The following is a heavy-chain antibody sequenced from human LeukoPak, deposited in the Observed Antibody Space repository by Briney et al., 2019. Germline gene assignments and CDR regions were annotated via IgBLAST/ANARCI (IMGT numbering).Heavy chain of an antibody. CDR2: ISSSSGYI. CDR3: ARHDLRDGAFEI. V-gene: IGHV3-21*04. CDR1: GFTFSNYH. Sequence: GGSLRLSCTASGFTFSNYHMNWVRQAPGKGLEWVSSISSSSGYIYYADSVKGRFTISRDNGKNSLYLQMSSLTAEDTALFYCARHDLRDGAFEIWGQGTMVTVSS. D-gene: IGHD1-1*01. J-gene: IGHJ3*02.